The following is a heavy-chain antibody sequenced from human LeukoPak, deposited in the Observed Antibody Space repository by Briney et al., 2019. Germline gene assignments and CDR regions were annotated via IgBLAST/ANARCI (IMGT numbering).Heavy chain of an antibody. D-gene: IGHD6-13*01. J-gene: IGHJ5*02. V-gene: IGHV3-30*01. CDR2: ISYDGSNK. Sequence: GRSLRLSCAASGFTFSSYAMHWVRQAPGKGLEWVAVISYDGSNKYYADSVKGRFTISRDNSKNTLYLQKNSLRAEDTAVYYCARDRTRTAAGMGWFDPWGQGTLVTVSS. CDR3: ARDRTRTAAGMGWFDP. CDR1: GFTFSSYA.